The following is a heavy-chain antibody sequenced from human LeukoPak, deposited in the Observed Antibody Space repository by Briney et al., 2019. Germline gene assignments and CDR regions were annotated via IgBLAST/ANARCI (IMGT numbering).Heavy chain of an antibody. CDR1: GFTFSSYS. Sequence: PGGSLRLSCAASGFTFSSYSMDWVRQAPGKGLEWVSYISSSSSYIYYADSVKGRSTISRDNAKNSLYLQMNSLRAEDTAVYYCARDRTVEMATIGDFDYWGQGTLVTVSS. J-gene: IGHJ4*02. CDR2: ISSSSSYI. CDR3: ARDRTVEMATIGDFDY. V-gene: IGHV3-21*05. D-gene: IGHD5-24*01.